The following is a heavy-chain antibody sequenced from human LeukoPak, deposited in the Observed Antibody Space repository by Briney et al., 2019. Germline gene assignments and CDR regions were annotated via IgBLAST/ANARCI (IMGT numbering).Heavy chain of an antibody. CDR2: ISYDGSNK. CDR1: GFTFSSYA. V-gene: IGHV3-30-3*01. J-gene: IGHJ3*02. Sequence: GGSLRLSCAASGFTFSSYAMHWVRQAPGKGLEWVAVISYDGSNKYYADSVKGRFTISRDNSKNTLYLQMNSLRAEDTAVYYCARPLTGTRPHDAFDIWGQGTMVTVSS. CDR3: ARPLTGTRPHDAFDI. D-gene: IGHD7-27*01.